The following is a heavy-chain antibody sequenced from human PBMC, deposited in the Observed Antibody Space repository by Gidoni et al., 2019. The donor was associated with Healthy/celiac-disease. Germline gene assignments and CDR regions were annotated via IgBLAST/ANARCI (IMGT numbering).Heavy chain of an antibody. CDR2: TYYRSEWYN. CDR1: GDSVTSNSAA. CDR3: ARDRADGLLWFGESYYFDY. Sequence: VQRQQSGPGLVKLAQTFSPTCAISGDSVTSNSAAWHWIRLSPSRGLEWLGRTYYRSEWYNDYAITVKSRITVNPDTSKNQFSLQLNSVTPEVTAVYYCARDRADGLLWFGESYYFDYWGQGTLVTVSS. V-gene: IGHV6-1*01. J-gene: IGHJ4*02. D-gene: IGHD3-10*01.